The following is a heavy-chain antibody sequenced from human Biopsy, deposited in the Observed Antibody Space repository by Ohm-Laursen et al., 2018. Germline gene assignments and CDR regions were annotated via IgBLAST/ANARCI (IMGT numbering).Heavy chain of an antibody. Sequence: GTLSLTCTVSGGSINNFYWSWIRQPPGKGLEWIGIIYYSGNTKYNPSLKSRVTISVDTSRNQFSLKLSSATAADTAVYYCARVRVWADSEGAFDPWGQGTMVTVSS. V-gene: IGHV4-59*01. CDR1: GGSINNFY. D-gene: IGHD1-26*01. CDR3: ARVRVWADSEGAFDP. CDR2: IYYSGNT. J-gene: IGHJ3*01.